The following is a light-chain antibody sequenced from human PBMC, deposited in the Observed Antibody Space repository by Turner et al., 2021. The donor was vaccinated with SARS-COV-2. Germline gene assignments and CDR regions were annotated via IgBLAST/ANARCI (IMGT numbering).Light chain of an antibody. V-gene: IGKV1-39*01. CDR3: QQSYSAPPYT. J-gene: IGKJ2*01. CDR1: QAIATY. Sequence: IQITQSPSSLSASVGDRVTITCRASQAIATYLNWYQQKPGNAPKVLITTANSLQGGVSSMFSGSGSGTESTLTISRLQPEDFATYYCQQSYSAPPYTFGQGTKLEIK. CDR2: TAN.